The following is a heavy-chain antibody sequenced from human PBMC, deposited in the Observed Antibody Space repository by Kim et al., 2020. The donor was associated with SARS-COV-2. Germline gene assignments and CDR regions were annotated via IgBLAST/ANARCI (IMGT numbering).Heavy chain of an antibody. Sequence: SETLSLTCAVYGGSFSGYYWSWIRQPPGKGLEWIGEINHSGSTNYNPSLKSRVTISVDTSKNQFSLKLSSVTAADTAVYYCARRYCPYGSGMNWFDPWGQGTLVTVSS. J-gene: IGHJ5*02. CDR2: INHSGST. V-gene: IGHV4-34*01. D-gene: IGHD3-10*01. CDR3: ARRYCPYGSGMNWFDP. CDR1: GGSFSGYY.